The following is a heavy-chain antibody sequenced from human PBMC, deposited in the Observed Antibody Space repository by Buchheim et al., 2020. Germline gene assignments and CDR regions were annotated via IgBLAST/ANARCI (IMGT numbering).Heavy chain of an antibody. CDR3: ARDPGGYGYDS. CDR2: IYYSGSA. CDR1: GDSISRGGYS. J-gene: IGHJ5*01. Sequence: QVQLEESGPGLVKPSQTLSLTCVVSGDSISRGGYSWTWIRQAPGKGLEWIGYIYYSGSAYYSPSLKSRVTMSVNTSDNQFSLRLASVTSADTAIYFCARDPGGYGYDSGGQG. V-gene: IGHV4-30-4*07. D-gene: IGHD2-15*01.